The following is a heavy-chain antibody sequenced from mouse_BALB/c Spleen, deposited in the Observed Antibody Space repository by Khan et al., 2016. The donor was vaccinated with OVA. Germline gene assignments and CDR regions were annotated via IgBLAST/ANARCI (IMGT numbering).Heavy chain of an antibody. CDR3: ARYGGSLALDY. Sequence: EVELVESGGGLVQPGGSLRLSCTTSEFTFTDYYTSWVRQPPGEALEWLGFIRNKANGYTTEYSASVKGRFTISRDNSQSILFLQMNTLRAEDSATYYCARYGGSLALDYWGQGTSVTVSS. CDR2: IRNKANGYTT. CDR1: EFTFTDYY. J-gene: IGHJ4*01. V-gene: IGHV7-3*02.